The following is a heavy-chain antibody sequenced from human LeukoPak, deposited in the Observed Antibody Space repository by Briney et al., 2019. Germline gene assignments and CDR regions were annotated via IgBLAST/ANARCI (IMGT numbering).Heavy chain of an antibody. D-gene: IGHD1-1*01. CDR2: ISSSSSYI. CDR1: GFTFSSYS. J-gene: IGHJ6*03. Sequence: GGSLRLSCAASGFTFSSYSMNWVRQAPGKGLEWVSSISSSSSYIYYADSVKGRFTISRDNAKNSLYLQMNSLRAEDTAVYYCASGTRSYYYYYMDVWGKGTTVTVSS. CDR3: ASGTRSYYYYYMDV. V-gene: IGHV3-21*01.